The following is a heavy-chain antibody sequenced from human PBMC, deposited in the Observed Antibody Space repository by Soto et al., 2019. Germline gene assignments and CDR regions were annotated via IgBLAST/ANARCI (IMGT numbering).Heavy chain of an antibody. CDR1: GYTFTSYY. D-gene: IGHD3-22*01. CDR3: ARDPHYYDSSGYPYY. V-gene: IGHV1-46*01. Sequence: ASVKVSCKASGYTFTSYYMHWARQAPGQGLEWMGIINPSGGSTSYAQKFQGRVTMTRDTSTSTVYMELSSLRSEDTAVYYCARDPHYYDSSGYPYYWGQGTLVTV. J-gene: IGHJ4*02. CDR2: INPSGGST.